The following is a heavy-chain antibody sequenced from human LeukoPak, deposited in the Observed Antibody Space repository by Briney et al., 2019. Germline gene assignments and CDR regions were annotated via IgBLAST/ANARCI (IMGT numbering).Heavy chain of an antibody. D-gene: IGHD6-19*01. CDR2: IYYSGST. CDR1: GGSISSYY. J-gene: IGHJ4*02. Sequence: SETLSLTCTVSGGSISSYYWGWIRQPPGKGLEWIGSIYYSGSTYYNPSLKSRVSISVDTSKDQFSLKLSSVTAADTAVYYCARHRDSSGWYDFDYWGQGTLVTVSS. CDR3: ARHRDSSGWYDFDY. V-gene: IGHV4-39*01.